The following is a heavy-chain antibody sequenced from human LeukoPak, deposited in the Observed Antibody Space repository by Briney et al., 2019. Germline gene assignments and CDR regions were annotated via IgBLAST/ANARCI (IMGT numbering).Heavy chain of an antibody. CDR1: GYTFTSYG. CDR2: ISAYNGNT. V-gene: IGHV1-18*01. Sequence: ASVKVSFKASGYTFTSYGISWVRQAPGQGLEWMGWISAYNGNTNYAQKLQGRVTMTTDTSTSTAYMELRSLRSDDTAVYYCARGSTFIAAAGTIDYWGQGTLVTVSS. D-gene: IGHD6-13*01. CDR3: ARGSTFIAAAGTIDY. J-gene: IGHJ4*02.